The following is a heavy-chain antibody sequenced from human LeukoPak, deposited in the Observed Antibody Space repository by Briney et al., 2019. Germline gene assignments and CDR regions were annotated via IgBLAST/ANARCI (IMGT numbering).Heavy chain of an antibody. CDR3: ARDGQLLPEPNWFDP. CDR2: ISSSSSYI. J-gene: IGHJ5*02. CDR1: GFTFSSYS. D-gene: IGHD2-15*01. V-gene: IGHV3-21*01. Sequence: GGSLRLSCAASGFTFSSYSMNWVRRAPGKGLEWVSSISSSSSYIYYADSVKGRFTISRDNAKNSLYLQMNSLRAEDTAVYYCARDGQLLPEPNWFDPWGQGTLVTVSS.